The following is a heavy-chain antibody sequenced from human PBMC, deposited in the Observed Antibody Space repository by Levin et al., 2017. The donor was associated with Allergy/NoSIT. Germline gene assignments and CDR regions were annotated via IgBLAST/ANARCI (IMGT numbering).Heavy chain of an antibody. CDR1: GFTFSSYW. Sequence: RGESLKISCAASGFTFSSYWMSWVRQAPGKGLEWVANIKQDGSEKYYVDSVKGRFTISRDNAKNSLYLQMNSLRAEDTAVYYCAREGNTTVTTYSHYYFDYWGQGTLVTVSS. CDR3: AREGNTTVTTYSHYYFDY. CDR2: IKQDGSEK. V-gene: IGHV3-7*01. D-gene: IGHD4-17*01. J-gene: IGHJ4*02.